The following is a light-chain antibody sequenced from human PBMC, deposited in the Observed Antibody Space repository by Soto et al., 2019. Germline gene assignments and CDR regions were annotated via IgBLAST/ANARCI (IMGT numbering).Light chain of an antibody. CDR3: QQYKSFWT. Sequence: DMQMTQSPSTLSASVGDSVTITCRASQSISPWLAWYQQRPGKAPKLLIYKTSSLESGVPSRFSGSGSGTEFTPTISSLQPDDFATYYCQQYKSFWTFGQGTKVDIK. CDR1: QSISPW. CDR2: KTS. J-gene: IGKJ1*01. V-gene: IGKV1-5*03.